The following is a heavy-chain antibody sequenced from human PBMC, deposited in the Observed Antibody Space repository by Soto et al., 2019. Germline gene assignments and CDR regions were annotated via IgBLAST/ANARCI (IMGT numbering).Heavy chain of an antibody. J-gene: IGHJ4*02. CDR1: GNSFTTYW. V-gene: IGHV5-10-1*03. CDR2: IDPSESHI. Sequence: EVQLVQSGAEVKKPGESLRISCKGSGNSFTTYWISWVRQMPGKGLEWMGRIDPSESHIKYSPSFQGHVTISLDKSISTAYLQWSSLKASDTAIYYCARHGYNSGIFDYWGQGTLVTVSS. CDR3: ARHGYNSGIFDY. D-gene: IGHD6-19*01.